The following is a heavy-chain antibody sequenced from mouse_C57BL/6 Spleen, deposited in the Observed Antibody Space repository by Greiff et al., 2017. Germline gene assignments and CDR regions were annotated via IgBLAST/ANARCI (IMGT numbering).Heavy chain of an antibody. Sequence: EVQGVESGGDLVKPGGSLKLSCAASGFTFSSYGMSWVRQTPDKRLEWVATISSGGSYTYYPDSVKGRFTISRDNAKNTLYLQMSSLKSEDTAVYYCARKRTVVATEAMDYWGQGTSVTVSS. CDR2: ISSGGSYT. D-gene: IGHD1-1*01. J-gene: IGHJ4*01. V-gene: IGHV5-6*01. CDR1: GFTFSSYG. CDR3: ARKRTVVATEAMDY.